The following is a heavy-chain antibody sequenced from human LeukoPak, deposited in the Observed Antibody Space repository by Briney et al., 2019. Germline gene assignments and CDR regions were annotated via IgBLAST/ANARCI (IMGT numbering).Heavy chain of an antibody. CDR3: ATSRIVVVIPSFDY. CDR2: FDPEDGET. J-gene: IGHJ4*02. V-gene: IGHV1-24*01. CDR1: GYTLTELS. Sequence: ASVKVSCKVSGYTLTELSMHRVRQAPGKGLEWMGGFDPEDGETIYAQEFQGRVTMTEDTSTDTAYMELSSLRSEDTAVYYCATSRIVVVIPSFDYWGQGTLVTVSS. D-gene: IGHD3-22*01.